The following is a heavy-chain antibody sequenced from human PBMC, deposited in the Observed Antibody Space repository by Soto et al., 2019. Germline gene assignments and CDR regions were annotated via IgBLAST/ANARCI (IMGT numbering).Heavy chain of an antibody. V-gene: IGHV1-69*12. CDR2: IIPVFAST. CDR1: GGNFQTYA. D-gene: IGHD3-10*01. Sequence: QVQLEQSGAEVKQPGSSVKVSCKASGGNFQTYAFTWVRQAPGQGLEWMGGIIPVFASTTSAQKFQGRVTITADESTNSVYMELSSLRSEDTAIYYCARVRTGVYGSGSTSPWFYYGMDVWGQGTAVTVSS. J-gene: IGHJ6*02. CDR3: ARVRTGVYGSGSTSPWFYYGMDV.